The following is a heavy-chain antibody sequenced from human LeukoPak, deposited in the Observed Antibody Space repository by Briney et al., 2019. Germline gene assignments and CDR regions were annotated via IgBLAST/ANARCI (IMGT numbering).Heavy chain of an antibody. CDR1: GFTFSSSS. J-gene: IGHJ4*02. V-gene: IGHV3-7*04. Sequence: GGSLRLSCAASGFTFSSSSMSWVRQAPGKGLEWVANIKEDGVEKNYVNSVKGRFTVSRDNAKNSLLLEMNSLRAEDTALYYCVRRAWLEYWGQGIPVTVSS. CDR2: IKEDGVEK. CDR3: VRRAWLEY.